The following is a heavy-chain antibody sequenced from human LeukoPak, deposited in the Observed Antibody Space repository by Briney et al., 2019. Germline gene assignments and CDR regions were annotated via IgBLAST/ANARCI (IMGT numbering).Heavy chain of an antibody. CDR3: AREGWFDP. J-gene: IGHJ5*02. Sequence: RPGGSLRLSCAASGFTFDDYAMHWVRQAPGKGLEWVSGISWNSGSIGYADSVKGRFTISRDNAKNSLYLQMNSLRAEDTAVYYCAREGWFDPWGQGTLVTVPS. V-gene: IGHV3-9*01. CDR1: GFTFDDYA. CDR2: ISWNSGSI.